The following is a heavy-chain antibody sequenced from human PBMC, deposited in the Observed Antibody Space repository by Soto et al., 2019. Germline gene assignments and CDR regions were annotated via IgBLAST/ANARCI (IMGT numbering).Heavy chain of an antibody. V-gene: IGHV3-23*01. CDR3: ATAPRFQKAPVES. CDR2: IIGSGGST. J-gene: IGHJ4*02. Sequence: EVQLLESGGALVQPGGSLRLSCAGSGFSFSRYAMSWARQAPGKGLEWVSAIIGSGGSTAYADSVKGRYTISRDNSKNTLFLQMNSLRVEDTAVYYCATAPRFQKAPVESWGQGTLVTVSS. CDR1: GFSFSRYA.